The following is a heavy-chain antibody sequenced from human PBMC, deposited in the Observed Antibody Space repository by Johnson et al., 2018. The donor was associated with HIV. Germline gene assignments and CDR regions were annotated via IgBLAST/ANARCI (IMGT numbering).Heavy chain of an antibody. CDR1: GFTVSSNY. V-gene: IGHV3-53*01. Sequence: VQLVESGGGFIQPGGSLRLSCAASGFTVSSNYMSWVRQAPGKGLEWVSVIYSGGTTYYADSVKGRFTISRDNSKNTLYLQMNSLRAEDTAVYYCVRAQFLEWLFFDAFDIWGQGTVVTVSS. CDR3: VRAQFLEWLFFDAFDI. CDR2: IYSGGTT. J-gene: IGHJ3*02. D-gene: IGHD3-3*01.